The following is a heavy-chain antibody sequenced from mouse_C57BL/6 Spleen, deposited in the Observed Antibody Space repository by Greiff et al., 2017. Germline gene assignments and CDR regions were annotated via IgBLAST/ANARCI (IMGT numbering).Heavy chain of an antibody. CDR3: ARPYGNYDYFDY. J-gene: IGHJ2*01. Sequence: EVKLMESGGGLVKPGGSLKLSCAASGFTFSDYGMHWVRQAPGKGLGWVAYISRGSSTIYYADTVKGRFTISRDNAKNTLFLQMTSLRSEDTAMYYCARPYGNYDYFDYWGQGTTLTVSS. CDR2: ISRGSSTI. D-gene: IGHD2-1*01. CDR1: GFTFSDYG. V-gene: IGHV5-17*01.